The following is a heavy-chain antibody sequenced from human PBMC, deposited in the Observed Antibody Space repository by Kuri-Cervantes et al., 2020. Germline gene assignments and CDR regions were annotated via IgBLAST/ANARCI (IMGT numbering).Heavy chain of an antibody. CDR1: GYSISSGYY. Sequence: SETLSLTCAASGYSISSGYYWSGFRQPPGKGLEWIGEINHSGSTNYNPSLKSRVTISVDTSKNQFSLKLSSVTAADTAVYYCARGAYGDYWGQGTLVTVSS. CDR3: ARGAYGDY. J-gene: IGHJ4*02. D-gene: IGHD4-17*01. V-gene: IGHV4-34*01. CDR2: INHSGST.